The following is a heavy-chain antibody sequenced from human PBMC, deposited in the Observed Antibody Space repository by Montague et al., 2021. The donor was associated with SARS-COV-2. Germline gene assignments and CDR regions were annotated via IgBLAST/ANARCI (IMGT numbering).Heavy chain of an antibody. J-gene: IGHJ4*02. CDR2: IWYDGSNK. V-gene: IGHV3-33*01. D-gene: IGHD4-17*01. Sequence: SLRLSCAASGFTFSSYGMHWVRQAPGKGLEWVAVIWYDGSNKYYADSVKGRFTISRDNSKNTLYLQMNSLRAEDTAVYYCARDDPMTTNDYWGQETLVTVSS. CDR1: GFTFSSYG. CDR3: ARDDPMTTNDY.